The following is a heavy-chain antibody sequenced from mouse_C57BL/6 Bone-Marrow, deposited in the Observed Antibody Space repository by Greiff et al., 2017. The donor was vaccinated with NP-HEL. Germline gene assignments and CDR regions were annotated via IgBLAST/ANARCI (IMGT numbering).Heavy chain of an antibody. CDR2: IDPENGDT. Sequence: SGAELVRPGASVKLSCTASGFNIKDDYMHWVKQRPEQGLEWIGWIDPENGDTEYASKFQGKATITADTSSNTAYLQLSSLTSEDTAVYYCTPDLLPAYWGQGTLVTVSA. CDR1: GFNIKDDY. V-gene: IGHV14-4*01. CDR3: TPDLLPAY. J-gene: IGHJ3*01.